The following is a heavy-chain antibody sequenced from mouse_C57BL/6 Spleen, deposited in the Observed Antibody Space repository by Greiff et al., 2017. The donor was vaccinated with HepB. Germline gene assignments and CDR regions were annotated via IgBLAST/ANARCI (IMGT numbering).Heavy chain of an antibody. J-gene: IGHJ2*01. CDR1: GFSFNTYA. D-gene: IGHD1-1*01. CDR2: IRSKSNNYAT. V-gene: IGHV10-1*01. Sequence: AASGFSFNTYAMHWVRQAPGKVLEWVARIRSKSNNYATYYADSVKDRLTISRDDSESMLYRQMNNLKTEDTAMYYCVRSYGSSHFDYWGQGTTLIVSS. CDR3: VRSYGSSHFDY.